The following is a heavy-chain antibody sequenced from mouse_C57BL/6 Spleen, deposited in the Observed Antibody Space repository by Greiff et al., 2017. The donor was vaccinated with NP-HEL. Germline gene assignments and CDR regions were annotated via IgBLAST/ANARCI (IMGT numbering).Heavy chain of an antibody. CDR2: ISYDGSY. CDR1: GYSITSGYY. J-gene: IGHJ1*03. CDR3: ARGRYDGGDYWYFDV. V-gene: IGHV3-6*01. D-gene: IGHD1-1*01. Sequence: EVQLQQSGPGLVKPSQSLSLTCSVTGYSITSGYYWNWLRQFPGNKLEWMGYISYDGSYNYTPSLTNRISITRDTSKNQFFLKLNSVTTEDTATYYCARGRYDGGDYWYFDVWGTGTAVTV.